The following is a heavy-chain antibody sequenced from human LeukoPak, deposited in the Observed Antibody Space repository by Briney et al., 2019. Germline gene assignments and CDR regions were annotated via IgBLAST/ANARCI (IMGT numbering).Heavy chain of an antibody. Sequence: GGSLRLSCTASGFTFKNFVMTWVRQAPGKGLEWVSGVGGGGGDTSYADSVKGRFTISRDNSKNTLYLHMSSLRGDDTAAYYCARVSDSAMILVYWGQGTLVSVSS. J-gene: IGHJ4*02. CDR3: ARVSDSAMILVY. CDR2: VGGGGGDT. D-gene: IGHD3/OR15-3a*01. CDR1: GFTFKNFV. V-gene: IGHV3-23*01.